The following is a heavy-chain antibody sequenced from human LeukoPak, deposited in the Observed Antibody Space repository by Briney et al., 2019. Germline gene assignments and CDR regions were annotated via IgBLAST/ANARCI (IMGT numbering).Heavy chain of an antibody. J-gene: IGHJ5*02. CDR3: AREGGYCTGDTCAYNWFDP. D-gene: IGHD2-8*02. Sequence: PGTSLRLSCAASGFTFGSYGMHWVRQAPGKGLEWVAVLWYDGSNKYSADSVQGRFTISRDNSKNTLYLQTNSLRAEDTAIYYCAREGGYCTGDTCAYNWFDPWGQGTLVTVSS. CDR1: GFTFGSYG. CDR2: LWYDGSNK. V-gene: IGHV3-33*01.